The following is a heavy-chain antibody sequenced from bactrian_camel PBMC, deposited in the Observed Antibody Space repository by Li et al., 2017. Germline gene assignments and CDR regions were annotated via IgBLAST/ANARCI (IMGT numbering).Heavy chain of an antibody. CDR2: IDDDGVPT. J-gene: IGHJ4*01. Sequence: HVQLVESGGGSVQAGGSLKLSCSASGRAFSTCKLGWYRQAPGKERELVSSIDDDGVPTYVDSVKGRFSISKDKGTNTLFLQMNSLKIEDTAVYYCAADEDDCYYGSWCRPFCGGGQGTQVTVS. V-gene: IGHV3S54*01. D-gene: IGHD1*01. CDR1: GRAFSTCK. CDR3: AADEDDCYYGSWCRPFCG.